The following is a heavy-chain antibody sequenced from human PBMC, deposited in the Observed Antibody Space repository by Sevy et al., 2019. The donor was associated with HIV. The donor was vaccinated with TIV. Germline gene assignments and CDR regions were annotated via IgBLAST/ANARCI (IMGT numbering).Heavy chain of an antibody. V-gene: IGHV6-1*01. CDR1: GDSVSSNSAA. Sequence: SQTLSLTCAISGDSVSSNSAAWNWVRQSPSRGLEWLGRTFYRSTWFVDYAASVKSRIIISRATSKNQVSLQLKSVTPEDTAMYFCARDGLTYGGLDVWGQGTTVTVSS. J-gene: IGHJ6*02. D-gene: IGHD1-20*01. CDR2: TFYRSTWFV. CDR3: ARDGLTYGGLDV.